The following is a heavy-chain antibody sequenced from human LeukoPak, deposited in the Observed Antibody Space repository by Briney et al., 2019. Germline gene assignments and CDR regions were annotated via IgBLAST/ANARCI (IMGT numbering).Heavy chain of an antibody. V-gene: IGHV3-74*01. J-gene: IGHJ4*02. D-gene: IGHD2-2*02. CDR1: GFTFSSYW. CDR2: INTDGSST. CDR3: ARDAHIVVVPAAISGPGY. Sequence: GGSLRLSCAASGFTFSSYWMHWVRQAPGRGLVWVSRINTDGSSTSYADSVKGRFTISRDNAKNTLYLQMNSLRAEDTAVYYCARDAHIVVVPAAISGPGYWGQGTLVTVSS.